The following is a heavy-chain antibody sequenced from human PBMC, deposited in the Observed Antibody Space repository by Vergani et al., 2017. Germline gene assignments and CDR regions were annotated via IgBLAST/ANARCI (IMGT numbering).Heavy chain of an antibody. CDR3: ARDPKRWLVQQRRYYYYGMDV. V-gene: IGHV1-8*01. CDR1: GYTFTSYD. Sequence: QVQLVQSGAEVKKPGASVKVSCKASGYTFTSYDINWVRQATGQGLEWMGWMNPNSGNTGYAQKFQGRVTMTRNTSISTAYMELSSLRSEDTAVYYCARDPKRWLVQQRRYYYYGMDVWGQGTTVTVSS. D-gene: IGHD6-6*01. CDR2: MNPNSGNT. J-gene: IGHJ6*02.